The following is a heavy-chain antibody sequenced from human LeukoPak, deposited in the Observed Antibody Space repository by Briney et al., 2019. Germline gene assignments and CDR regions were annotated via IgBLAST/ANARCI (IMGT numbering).Heavy chain of an antibody. CDR2: IYPNDSDT. CDR1: GYSFNNYW. V-gene: IGHV5-51*01. J-gene: IGHJ6*02. CDR3: ARQSLYYYGMDV. Sequence: GESLKISCKGSGYSFNNYWIGWMRQEPGKGLEWMGIIYPNDSDTRYSPSFQGQVTISADKSISTAYLQWSSLKASDTAMYYCARQSLYYYGMDVWGQGTTVTVSS.